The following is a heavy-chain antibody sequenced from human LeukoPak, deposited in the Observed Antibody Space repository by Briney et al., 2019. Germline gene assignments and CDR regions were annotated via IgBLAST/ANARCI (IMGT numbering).Heavy chain of an antibody. D-gene: IGHD5-24*01. CDR1: GGSISSYY. CDR2: IYISGST. V-gene: IGHV4-4*07. Sequence: SETLSLTCTVSGGSISSYYWSWIRQPAGKGLEWIGRIYISGSTNYNPSLKSRVTMSVDTSKNQFSLQLNSVTPEDTAVYYCAREAEITRFDYWGQGTLVTVSS. J-gene: IGHJ4*02. CDR3: AREAEITRFDY.